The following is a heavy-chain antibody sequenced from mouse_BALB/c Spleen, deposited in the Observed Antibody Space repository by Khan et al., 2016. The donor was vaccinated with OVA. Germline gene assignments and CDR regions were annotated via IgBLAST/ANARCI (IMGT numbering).Heavy chain of an antibody. CDR2: ISTYYGDS. D-gene: IGHD2-1*01. CDR1: GYTFTDFS. Sequence: VQLQESGAELVRPGVSVKISCKGSGYTFTDFSMHWVKQRPAKSLEWIGVISTYYGDSIYNQMFKGKATMTVDNSSSTAYMELASLTSEDSDIYYSARENGNNLLAYWGQGTLVTVSA. V-gene: IGHV1S137*01. CDR3: ARENGNNLLAY. J-gene: IGHJ3*01.